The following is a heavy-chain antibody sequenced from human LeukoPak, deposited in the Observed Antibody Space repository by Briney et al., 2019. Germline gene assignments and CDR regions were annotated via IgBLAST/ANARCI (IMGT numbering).Heavy chain of an antibody. V-gene: IGHV3-23*01. Sequence: PGGSLRLSCTASGFTFNTYAMNWVRQASGKGLEWVSTITGSGSSTYYADSVKGRFTISRDNSKNTLYLQMNSLRVEDTALYYCTKDLYDFWSGLDYWGQGTLVTVSS. CDR3: TKDLYDFWSGLDY. CDR2: ITGSGSST. D-gene: IGHD3-3*01. J-gene: IGHJ4*02. CDR1: GFTFNTYA.